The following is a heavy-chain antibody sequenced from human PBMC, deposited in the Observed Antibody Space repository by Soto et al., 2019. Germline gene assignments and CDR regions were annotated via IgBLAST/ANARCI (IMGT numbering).Heavy chain of an antibody. Sequence: QVQLVQSGAEVKKPGSSVKVSCKASGGTFNSYAISWVRQAPGQGLEWMGGIIPIFGTADYAQKFQGRVTITAAESTSTAYMVLSSLRSEDTAVYYCASHYDSGGYYDRGLDYWGQGTRVTVSS. D-gene: IGHD3-22*01. J-gene: IGHJ4*02. CDR2: IIPIFGTA. CDR1: GGTFNSYA. V-gene: IGHV1-69*12. CDR3: ASHYDSGGYYDRGLDY.